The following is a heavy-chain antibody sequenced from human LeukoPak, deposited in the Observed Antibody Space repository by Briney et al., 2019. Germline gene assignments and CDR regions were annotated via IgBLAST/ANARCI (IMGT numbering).Heavy chain of an antibody. J-gene: IGHJ4*02. D-gene: IGHD2-15*01. CDR3: AKETGSGGSHFDY. Sequence: PGGSLRLSCAASGFTFSDYSMHWVRQAPGKGLNWVAFIRYDGNNKYYADSVKGRFTISRDNSKNTLYLQMNSLRAEDTAVYYCAKETGSGGSHFDYWGQGTLVTVSS. CDR1: GFTFSDYS. V-gene: IGHV3-30*02. CDR2: IRYDGNNK.